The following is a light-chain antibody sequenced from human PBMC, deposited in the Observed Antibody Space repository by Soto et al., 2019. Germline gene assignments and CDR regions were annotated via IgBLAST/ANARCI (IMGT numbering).Light chain of an antibody. CDR2: GAS. CDR3: QQYNDWPPLT. V-gene: IGKV3-15*01. Sequence: EIVMTQSPATLSVPPGERATLSCRASQSVSGNLAWYQQKPGQAPRLLIYGASTRATGIPARFSGSGSGTEFTLTITSLQSEDFAVYYCQQYNDWPPLTFGGGTKVEIK. J-gene: IGKJ4*01. CDR1: QSVSGN.